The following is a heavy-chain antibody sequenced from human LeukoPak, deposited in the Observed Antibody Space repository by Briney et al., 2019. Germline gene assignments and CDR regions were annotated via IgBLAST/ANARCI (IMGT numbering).Heavy chain of an antibody. CDR1: GYTFTGYY. D-gene: IGHD2/OR15-2a*01. V-gene: IGHV1-2*02. Sequence: ASVKVSCKASGYTFTGYYMHWVRQAPGRGLEWMGWINPNSGGTNYAQKFQGRVTMTRDTSITTAYMELSRLRSDDTAVYYCARVFFYSALSADSGTYDYWGQGTLVTVSS. CDR2: INPNSGGT. CDR3: ARVFFYSALSADSGTYDY. J-gene: IGHJ4*02.